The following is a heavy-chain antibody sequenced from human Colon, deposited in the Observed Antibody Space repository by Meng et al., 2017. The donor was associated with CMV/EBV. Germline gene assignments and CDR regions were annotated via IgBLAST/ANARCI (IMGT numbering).Heavy chain of an antibody. V-gene: IGHV3-74*01. J-gene: IGHJ4*02. CDR2: IKNDGSTT. CDR1: GFFFSNYW. D-gene: IGHD3-9*01. CDR3: ARDIFWGQSDY. Sequence: VQLVESGGGVCQPGGSLTLSCEVSGFFFSNYWMHWVRQAPGKGLVWISRIKNDGSTTGYADSVKGRFTISRDNAKNTLYLQMNSLRAEDTAMYYCARDIFWGQSDYWGQGTLVTVSS.